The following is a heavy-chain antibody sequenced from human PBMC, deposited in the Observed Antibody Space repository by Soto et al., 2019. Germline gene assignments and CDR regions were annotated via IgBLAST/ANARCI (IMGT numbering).Heavy chain of an antibody. J-gene: IGHJ4*02. Sequence: ASVKVSCKASGGTFSSYAISWVRQAPGQGLEWMGGIIPIFGTANYAQKFQGRVTITADESTSTAYMELSSLRSEDTAVYYCAREGNVVVHPQLYDYWGQGTLVTVSS. CDR2: IIPIFGTA. CDR3: AREGNVVVHPQLYDY. D-gene: IGHD2-2*01. CDR1: GGTFSSYA. V-gene: IGHV1-69*13.